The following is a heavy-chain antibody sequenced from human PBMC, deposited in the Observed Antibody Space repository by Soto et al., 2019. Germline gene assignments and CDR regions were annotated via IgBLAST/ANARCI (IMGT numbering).Heavy chain of an antibody. J-gene: IGHJ6*03. CDR1: GFTFSSYW. Sequence: GGSLRLSCAASGFTFSSYWMHWVRHAPGKGLVWVSRINSDGSSTSYADPVKGRFTISRDNAKNTLYLQMNSLRAEDTAAYYCAREPRDWLSDYYYYYYYMDVWGKGTTVTVSS. CDR3: AREPRDWLSDYYYYYYYMDV. CDR2: INSDGSST. V-gene: IGHV3-74*01. D-gene: IGHD3-9*01.